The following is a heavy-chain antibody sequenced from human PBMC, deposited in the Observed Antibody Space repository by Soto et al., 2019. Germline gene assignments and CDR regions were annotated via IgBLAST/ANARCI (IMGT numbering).Heavy chain of an antibody. V-gene: IGHV1-69*01. CDR3: ASGSSSTKFPSFDY. D-gene: IGHD6-13*01. J-gene: IGHJ4*02. CDR1: GGTFSSYA. Sequence: QVQLVQSGAEVKKPGSSVKVSCKASGGTFSSYAISWVRQAPGQGLEWMGGIIPIFGTANYAQKFQGRVTIPADESTSTAHMELSRLRSEDTAVYYCASGSSSTKFPSFDYWGQGTLVTVSS. CDR2: IIPIFGTA.